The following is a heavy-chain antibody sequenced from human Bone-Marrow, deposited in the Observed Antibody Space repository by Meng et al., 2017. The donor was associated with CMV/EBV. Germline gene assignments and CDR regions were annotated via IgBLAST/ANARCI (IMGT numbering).Heavy chain of an antibody. V-gene: IGHV3-30-3*01. J-gene: IGHJ4*02. CDR1: FTFSSYG. Sequence: FTFSSYGMHWVRQAPGKGLEWVAVISYDGSNKYYADAVKGRFTISRDNSKNTLYLQMNSLRAEDTAVYYCARDPTFGVVIMADYFDDWGQGTLVTVSS. CDR2: ISYDGSNK. D-gene: IGHD3-3*01. CDR3: ARDPTFGVVIMADYFDD.